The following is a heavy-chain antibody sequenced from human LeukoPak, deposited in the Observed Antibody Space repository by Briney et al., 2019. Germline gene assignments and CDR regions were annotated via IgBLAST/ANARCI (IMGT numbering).Heavy chain of an antibody. J-gene: IGHJ4*02. Sequence: PGGSLRLSCAASGFTFSNAWMSWVRQAPGKGLEWVGRIKSKTDGGTTDYAAPVKGRFTISRDDSKNTLYLQMNSLKTEDTAVYYCTTDILGAPQDDYWGQGTLVTVSS. V-gene: IGHV3-15*01. CDR1: GFTFSNAW. D-gene: IGHD2-21*01. CDR3: TTDILGAPQDDY. CDR2: IKSKTDGGTT.